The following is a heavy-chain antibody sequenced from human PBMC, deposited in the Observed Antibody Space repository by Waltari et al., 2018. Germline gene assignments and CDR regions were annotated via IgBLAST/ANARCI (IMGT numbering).Heavy chain of an antibody. D-gene: IGHD3-3*01. V-gene: IGHV1-69*01. CDR1: GGTFSSYA. J-gene: IGHJ5*02. Sequence: QVQLVQSGAEVKKPGSSVKVSCKASGGTFSSYAISWVRQAPGQGLEWMGGIIPFLGKANLAQKFQGRVKITAEESTRTGYIGLSRLRSEETAVYYCAKTARKIFGVVIGGWFDPWGQGTLVTVSS. CDR3: AKTARKIFGVVIGGWFDP. CDR2: IIPFLGKA.